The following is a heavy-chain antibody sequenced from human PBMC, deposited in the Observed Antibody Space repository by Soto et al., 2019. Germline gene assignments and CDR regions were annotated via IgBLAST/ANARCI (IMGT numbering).Heavy chain of an antibody. D-gene: IGHD6-19*01. CDR1: GFIFSYSV. Sequence: QVQLVESGGGVVQPGRSLRLSCAASGFIFSYSVMHWVRQAPGKGLEWVAGISHDGSNEHYVDSVKGRFTISRDNSKNTLYLQMNSLRVEETAVYYCAREVGSSGRCVWFDPWGQGTLVTVSS. V-gene: IGHV3-30-3*01. CDR2: ISHDGSNE. J-gene: IGHJ5*02. CDR3: AREVGSSGRCVWFDP.